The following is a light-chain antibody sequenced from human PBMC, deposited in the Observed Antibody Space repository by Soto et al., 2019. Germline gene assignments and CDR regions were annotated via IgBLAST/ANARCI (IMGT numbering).Light chain of an antibody. V-gene: IGKV4-1*01. CDR1: QSVLYSSNNRNY. J-gene: IGKJ4*01. CDR2: WAS. CDR3: QQYYSAPLT. Sequence: DIVMTQSPDSLAVSLGERATINCKSSQSVLYSSNNRNYLAWYQQRLGQPPKLIFYWASTRESGVPDRFSGNGSGTDFTLTISSLQAEDVAVYYCQQYYSAPLTFGGGTKVEIK.